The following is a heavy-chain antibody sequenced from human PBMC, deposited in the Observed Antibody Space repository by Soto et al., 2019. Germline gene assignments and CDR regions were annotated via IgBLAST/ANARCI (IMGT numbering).Heavy chain of an antibody. D-gene: IGHD2-2*01. V-gene: IGHV4-61*01. Sequence: SETLSLTCTVSGGSVSSGSYYWSWIRQPPGKGLEWIGYIYYSGSTNYNPSLKSRVTISVDTSKNQFSLKLSSVTAADTAVYYCARAGPSIVVVPAATPNYYYYGMDVWGQGTTVTVSS. CDR1: GGSVSSGSYY. CDR2: IYYSGST. J-gene: IGHJ6*02. CDR3: ARAGPSIVVVPAATPNYYYYGMDV.